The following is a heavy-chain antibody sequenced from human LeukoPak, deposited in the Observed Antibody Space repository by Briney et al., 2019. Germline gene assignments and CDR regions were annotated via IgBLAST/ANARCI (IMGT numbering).Heavy chain of an antibody. V-gene: IGHV4-59*08. CDR2: IYYSGST. J-gene: IGHJ4*02. D-gene: IGHD6-19*01. CDR3: ARGSGWSYYFDY. Sequence: PSETLSLTCTVSGGSISSYYWSWIRQPPGKGLEWIGYIYYSGSTNYNPSLKSRVTISVDTSKNQFSLKLSSVTAADTAVYYCARGSGWSYYFDYWGQGTLVTVSS. CDR1: GGSISSYY.